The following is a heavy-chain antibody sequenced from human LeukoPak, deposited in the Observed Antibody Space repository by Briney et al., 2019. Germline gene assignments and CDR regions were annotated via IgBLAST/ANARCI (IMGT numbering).Heavy chain of an antibody. CDR3: ARRAGAYSHPYDY. CDR1: GFTFSSYW. V-gene: IGHV3-53*01. CDR2: IYSDNT. Sequence: GGPLRLSCAASGFTFSSYWMSWVRQAPGKGLEWVSFIYSDNTHYSDSVKGRFTISRDNSKNTLYLQMNSLRAEDTAVYYCARRAGAYSHPYDYWGQGTLVTVSS. D-gene: IGHD4/OR15-4a*01. J-gene: IGHJ4*02.